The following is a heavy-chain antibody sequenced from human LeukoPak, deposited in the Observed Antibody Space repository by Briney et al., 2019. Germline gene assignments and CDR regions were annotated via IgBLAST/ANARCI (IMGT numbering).Heavy chain of an antibody. CDR2: IYYNGDT. J-gene: IGHJ5*02. CDR1: GGSLSSSRSY. CDR3: SREGYSCPNWFDT. V-gene: IGHV4-39*07. D-gene: IGHD4-11*01. Sequence: SDTLSLTCSVSGGSLSSSRSYWGWVRQTPGKGLEWVGSIYYNGDTYYNPSLKSRVSMSVDTAKNQISLILTSVTAADTAVYYCSREGYSCPNWFDTWGQGTLVTVSS.